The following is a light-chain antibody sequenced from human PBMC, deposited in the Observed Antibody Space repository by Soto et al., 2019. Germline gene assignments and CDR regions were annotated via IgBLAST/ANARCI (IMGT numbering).Light chain of an antibody. Sequence: QSVLTQPPSVSGTPGQRVTISCTGSSSNIGAGYDVHWYQQLPGTAPKLLIYANSVRPSGVPDRFSGSKSGTSASLAITGLQAEDEADYYCQSYDSSLSASVFGGGTKLTVI. CDR2: ANS. V-gene: IGLV1-40*01. J-gene: IGLJ2*01. CDR3: QSYDSSLSASV. CDR1: SSNIGAGYD.